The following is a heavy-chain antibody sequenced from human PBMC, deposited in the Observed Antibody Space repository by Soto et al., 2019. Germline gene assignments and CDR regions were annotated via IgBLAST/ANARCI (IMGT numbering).Heavy chain of an antibody. D-gene: IGHD1-1*01. Sequence: QVQLQESGPGLVKPSQTLSLTCTVSGGSISSGDYYWSWIRQPPGKGLEWIGYIYYSGSSYYNPSLKSRVTRSVDTSKNQCCLKLSSVTAADTAVYFCARTTEYYYYYGMDVWGQGTTVTVSS. V-gene: IGHV4-30-4*01. CDR3: ARTTEYYYYYGMDV. CDR1: GGSISSGDYY. CDR2: IYYSGSS. J-gene: IGHJ6*02.